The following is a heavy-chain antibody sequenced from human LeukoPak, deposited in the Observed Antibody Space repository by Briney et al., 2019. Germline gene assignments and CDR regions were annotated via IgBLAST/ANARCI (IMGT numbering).Heavy chain of an antibody. CDR1: GGTFSSYA. Sequence: SVKVSCKASGGTFSSYAISWVRQAPGQGLEWMGRIIPILGIANYAQKFQGRVTITADKSTCTAYMELSSLRSEDTAVYYCARVRPRDIVVVVAATDYYGMDVWGQGTTVIVSS. J-gene: IGHJ6*02. CDR3: ARVRPRDIVVVVAATDYYGMDV. D-gene: IGHD2-15*01. V-gene: IGHV1-69*04. CDR2: IIPILGIA.